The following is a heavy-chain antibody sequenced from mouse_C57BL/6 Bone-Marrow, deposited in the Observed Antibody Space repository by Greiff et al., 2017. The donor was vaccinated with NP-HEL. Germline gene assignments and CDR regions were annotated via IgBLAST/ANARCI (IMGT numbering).Heavy chain of an antibody. J-gene: IGHJ3*01. D-gene: IGHD2-5*01. Sequence: VQLQQSGAELARPGASVKLSCKASGYTFTSYGISWVKQRTGQGLEWIGEIYTRSGNTYYNEKFKGKATLTADKSSSTAYMELRSLTSEDSAVYFCARSTIVRRAWFAYWGQGTLVTVSA. V-gene: IGHV1-81*01. CDR2: IYTRSGNT. CDR1: GYTFTSYG. CDR3: ARSTIVRRAWFAY.